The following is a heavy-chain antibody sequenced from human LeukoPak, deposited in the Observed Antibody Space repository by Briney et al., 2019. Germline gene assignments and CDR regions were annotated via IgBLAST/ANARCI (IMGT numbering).Heavy chain of an antibody. Sequence: GSLRLSCSISGFTFRNYLMQLVRQAPGGGLVWVSRINIDETNAYADSVSGRFTISRDNAKNTLYLQMNSLRAEDTAVYFCGRGGDGIDVWGQGTTVIVSS. CDR2: INIDETNA. V-gene: IGHV3-74*01. CDR3: GRGGDGIDV. J-gene: IGHJ3*01. CDR1: GFTFRNYL.